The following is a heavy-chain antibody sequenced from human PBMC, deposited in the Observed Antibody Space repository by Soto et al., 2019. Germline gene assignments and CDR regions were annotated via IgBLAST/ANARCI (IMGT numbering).Heavy chain of an antibody. CDR1: GYTFTSYA. CDR3: ASHCSGGSCAEYFQH. V-gene: IGHV1-3*01. D-gene: IGHD2-15*01. Sequence: QVQLVQSGAEVKKPGASVKVSCKASGYTFTSYAMHWVRQAPGQRLEWMGWINACNGNTKYSQKFQGRVTITRDTSASTAYMELSSLRSEDTAVYYCASHCSGGSCAEYFQHWGQGTLVTVSS. CDR2: INACNGNT. J-gene: IGHJ1*01.